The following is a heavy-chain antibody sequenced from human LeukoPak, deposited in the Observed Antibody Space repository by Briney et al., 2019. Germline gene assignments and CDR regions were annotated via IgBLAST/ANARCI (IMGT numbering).Heavy chain of an antibody. J-gene: IGHJ3*02. D-gene: IGHD7-27*01. CDR2: ISPHSGFT. CDR3: ARQTGDDALDI. CDR1: RYTLTGHY. V-gene: IGHV1-2*02. Sequence: ASVKVSCKASRYTLTGHYIHWVRQAPGQGLERMGWISPHSGFTMYPQRFQGRVTMTTDTSISTAFLEVRRLRSDDTAAYYCARQTGDDALDIWGQGTMITVYS.